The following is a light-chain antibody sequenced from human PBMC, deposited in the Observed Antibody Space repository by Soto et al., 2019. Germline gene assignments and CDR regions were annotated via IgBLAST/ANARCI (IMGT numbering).Light chain of an antibody. V-gene: IGKV3-20*01. J-gene: IGKJ2*01. CDR3: PQYGSSPYT. CDR2: GAS. CDR1: QSVRNSY. Sequence: EILLTQSPGTLSLSPGERATLSCRASQSVRNSYLAWYQQKPGQAPRLLIYGASGRATGIPDRFSGSGSGTDFTLTISRLEPEDFAVYSCPQYGSSPYTLGQGTKLEI.